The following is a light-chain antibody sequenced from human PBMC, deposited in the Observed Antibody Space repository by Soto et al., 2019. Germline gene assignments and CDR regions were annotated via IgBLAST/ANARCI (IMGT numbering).Light chain of an antibody. CDR2: KAS. CDR3: QQYNSYSVT. J-gene: IGKJ1*01. Sequence: DIQMTQSPSTLSASVGDRVTITCRASQSISIWLAWYQQKPGKAPKLLIYKASSLGSGVPSRFSGSGSGTEFTLTIISLQPDDFATYYCQQYNSYSVTFGQGTKVDIK. CDR1: QSISIW. V-gene: IGKV1-5*03.